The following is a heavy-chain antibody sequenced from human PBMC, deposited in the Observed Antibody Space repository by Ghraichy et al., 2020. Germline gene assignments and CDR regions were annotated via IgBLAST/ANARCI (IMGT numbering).Heavy chain of an antibody. J-gene: IGHJ4*02. Sequence: SGPTLVKPTQTLTLTCTFSGFSLSSRGMCVSWIRQPPGKALEWLALIDWDDDKYYSTSLKTRLTISKDTSKNQVVLTMTNMDPVDTATYYCARINGYSSDWYFDYWGQGTLVTVSS. CDR2: IDWDDDK. CDR1: GFSLSSRGMC. V-gene: IGHV2-70*01. D-gene: IGHD6-19*01. CDR3: ARINGYSSDWYFDY.